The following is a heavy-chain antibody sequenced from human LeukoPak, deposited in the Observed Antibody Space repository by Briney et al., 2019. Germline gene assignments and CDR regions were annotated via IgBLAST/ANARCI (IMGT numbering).Heavy chain of an antibody. D-gene: IGHD2-15*01. J-gene: IGHJ6*02. V-gene: IGHV1-8*01. CDR2: MNPNSGNT. CDR3: ARGYGCSGGSCYPKDYYYYGMDV. CDR1: GYTFTSYD. Sequence: ASVKVSCKASGYTFTSYDINWVRQATGQGLEWMGWMNPNSGNTGYAQKFQGRVTMTRNTSISTAYMEPSSLRSEDTAVYYCARGYGCSGGSCYPKDYYYYGMDVWGQGTTVTVSS.